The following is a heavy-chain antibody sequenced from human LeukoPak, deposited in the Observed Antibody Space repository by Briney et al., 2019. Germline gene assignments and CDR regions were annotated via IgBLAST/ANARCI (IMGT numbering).Heavy chain of an antibody. CDR1: GYSISSGYY. D-gene: IGHD4-11*01. V-gene: IGHV4-38-2*02. J-gene: IGHJ5*02. CDR2: IYHSGST. CDR3: AKYRTTSETTEFDP. Sequence: SETLSLTCTVSGYSISSGYYWGWIRQPPGKGLEWIGSIYHSGSTYYNPSLKSRVTISVDTSKNQFSLKLSSVTAADTAVYYCAKYRTTSETTEFDPWGQGTLVTVSS.